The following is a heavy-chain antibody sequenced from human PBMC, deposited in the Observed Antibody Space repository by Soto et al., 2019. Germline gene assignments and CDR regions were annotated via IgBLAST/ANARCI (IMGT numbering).Heavy chain of an antibody. D-gene: IGHD3-22*01. CDR1: GYTFTSYD. V-gene: IGHV1-8*01. CDR2: MNPNSGNT. Sequence: QVQLVQSGAEVKKPGASVKVSCKASGYTFTSYDINWVRQATGQGLEGMGWMNPNSGNTGYAQKFQGRVTMTRNTSISTAYMELSSLRSEDTAVYYCARGYNYYDSSGYYYYYGMDVWGQGTTVTVSS. J-gene: IGHJ6*02. CDR3: ARGYNYYDSSGYYYYYGMDV.